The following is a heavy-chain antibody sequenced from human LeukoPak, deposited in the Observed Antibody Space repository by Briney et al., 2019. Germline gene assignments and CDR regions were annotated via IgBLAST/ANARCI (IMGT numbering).Heavy chain of an antibody. D-gene: IGHD2-15*01. CDR2: IYYSGST. CDR3: ARVTLVAATHYYYGMDV. Sequence: SETLSLTCTVSGGSISSYYWSWIRQPPGKGLEWIGYIYYSGSTNYNPSLKSRVTISVDTSKNQFSLKLSSVTAADTAVYYCARVTLVAATHYYYGMDVWGQGTTVTVSS. V-gene: IGHV4-59*01. J-gene: IGHJ6*02. CDR1: GGSISSYY.